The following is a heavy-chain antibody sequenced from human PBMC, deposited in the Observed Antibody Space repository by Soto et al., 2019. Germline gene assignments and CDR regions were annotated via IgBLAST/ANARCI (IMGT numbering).Heavy chain of an antibody. CDR3: ASGYSSRLVQ. Sequence: ASVKVSCKASGYTFTSYDINWVRQATGQGLEWMGWMNPNSGNTGYAQKFQGRVTMTRNTSIGTAYMELSSLRSEATAGYYCASGYSSRLVQWGRGTLGTVSS. CDR2: MNPNSGNT. CDR1: GYTFTSYD. V-gene: IGHV1-8*01. J-gene: IGHJ1*01. D-gene: IGHD6-13*01.